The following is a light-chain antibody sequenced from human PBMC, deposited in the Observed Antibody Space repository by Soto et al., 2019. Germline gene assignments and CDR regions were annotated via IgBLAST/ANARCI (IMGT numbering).Light chain of an antibody. Sequence: EIVWTQSPATLSLSPGERATLSGEASQSVGNFLAWYQQKPGQAPRLLIYDTSNRATGIPARFSGSGSGTDFTLTISSLEPEDFAVYYCQQRSNWPPLTFGGGTKVDI. CDR3: QQRSNWPPLT. J-gene: IGKJ4*01. CDR2: DTS. CDR1: QSVGNF. V-gene: IGKV3-11*01.